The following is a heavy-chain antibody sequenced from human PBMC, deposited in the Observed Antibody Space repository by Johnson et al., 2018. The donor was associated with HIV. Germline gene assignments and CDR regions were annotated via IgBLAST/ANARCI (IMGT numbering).Heavy chain of an antibody. CDR2: IKSKTEGGTT. CDR1: GFTFSNAW. CDR3: TTDLRGSWRGREKPDAFDI. D-gene: IGHD3-10*01. V-gene: IGHV3-15*01. J-gene: IGHJ3*02. Sequence: VQLVESGGGLVKPVGSLRLSCAVSGFTFSNAWMTWVRQAPEKGLEWVGRIKSKTEGGTTDYAAPVKGRFTISRDDSKHTLYLEMNSLKTEDTAVYYCTTDLRGSWRGREKPDAFDIWGQGTMVTVSS.